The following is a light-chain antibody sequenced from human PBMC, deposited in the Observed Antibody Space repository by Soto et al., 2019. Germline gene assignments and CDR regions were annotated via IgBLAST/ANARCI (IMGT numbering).Light chain of an antibody. Sequence: EIVMTQSPATLSVSPGERATLACRASQSVSGNLAWYQQKPGQAPRLLIYGASTRATGIPARFSGSGSGTESTLTISSLQSEDFAVYYCLQYNNWPPSFGQGTNVEIK. CDR3: LQYNNWPPS. CDR2: GAS. CDR1: QSVSGN. V-gene: IGKV3-15*01. J-gene: IGKJ1*01.